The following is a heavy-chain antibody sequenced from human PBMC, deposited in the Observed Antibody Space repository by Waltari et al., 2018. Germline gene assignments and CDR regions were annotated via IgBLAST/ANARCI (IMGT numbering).Heavy chain of an antibody. Sequence: ELQLVESGGGLVQPGGSLRVSCAASGFSFSTYSMNWVHQAPGKGLEWVSFISSSSGNTYYADSVKGRFTISRDNAKDSLYLQMNSLRVEDTAVYYCARDVGQGDYFDYWGQGTLVTVSS. CDR2: ISSSSGNT. D-gene: IGHD2-15*01. CDR3: ARDVGQGDYFDY. CDR1: GFSFSTYS. V-gene: IGHV3-48*01. J-gene: IGHJ4*02.